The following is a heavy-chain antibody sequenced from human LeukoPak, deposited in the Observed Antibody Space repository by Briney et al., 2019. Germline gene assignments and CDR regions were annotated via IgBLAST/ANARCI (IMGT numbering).Heavy chain of an antibody. D-gene: IGHD4-17*01. CDR2: INHSGYT. Sequence: RSETLSLTCAVSGVSFNDYYWSWVRQTPGKGLEWIGEINHSGYTNDRPSLKSRVTISIDTSRKQFSLNLRSVTVADTGIYYCTRMTTGHDYWGQGTLVTDSS. V-gene: IGHV4-34*01. J-gene: IGHJ4*02. CDR1: GVSFNDYY. CDR3: TRMTTGHDY.